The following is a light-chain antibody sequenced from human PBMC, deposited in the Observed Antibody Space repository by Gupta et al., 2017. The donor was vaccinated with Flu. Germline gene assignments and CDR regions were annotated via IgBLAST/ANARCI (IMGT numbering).Light chain of an antibody. V-gene: IGLV1-44*01. CDR1: SANIGSTT. CDR3: AAWHDSLIGYV. CDR2: SDK. Sequence: SSANIGSTTVNWYQQVPGTAPKLLIYSDKQRPSGVPDRFSGSKSGTSASLAISGLQSEDEAHYYCAAWHDSLIGYVFGTGTKLTVL. J-gene: IGLJ1*01.